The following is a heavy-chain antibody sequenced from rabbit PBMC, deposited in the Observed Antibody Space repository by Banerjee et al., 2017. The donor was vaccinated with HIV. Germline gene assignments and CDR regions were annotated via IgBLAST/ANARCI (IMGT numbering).Heavy chain of an antibody. CDR3: ARDLAGVIGWNFNF. D-gene: IGHD4-1*01. V-gene: IGHV1S40*01. CDR1: GFSFSSSYY. Sequence: QSLEESGGGLVKPEGSLTLTCKASGFSFSSSYYMCWVRQAPGKGLEWIAYIYTGSGGGTYYATWAQGRFTISKTSSTTVTLQMTSLTAADTATYFCARDLAGVIGWNFNFWGPGTLVTVS. J-gene: IGHJ4*01. CDR2: IYTGSGGGT.